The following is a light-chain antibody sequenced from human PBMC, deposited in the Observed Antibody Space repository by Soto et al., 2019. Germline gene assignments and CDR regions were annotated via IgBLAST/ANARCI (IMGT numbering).Light chain of an antibody. CDR3: CSYAGSRTFGGFV. CDR2: EVS. Sequence: QSVLTQPASVSGSPGQSITISCTGTSSDVGSYNLVSWYQQHPGKAPKLMIYEVSKRPSGVSNRFSGSKSGNTASLTISGLQAEDEADYYGCSYAGSRTFGGFVFGTGTKLTVL. CDR1: SSDVGSYNL. J-gene: IGLJ1*01. V-gene: IGLV2-23*02.